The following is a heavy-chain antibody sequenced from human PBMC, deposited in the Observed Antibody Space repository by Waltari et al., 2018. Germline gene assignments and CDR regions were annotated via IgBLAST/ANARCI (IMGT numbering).Heavy chain of an antibody. Sequence: EVQLAGSGGGLVQRGRTLGLSGTAAGSNFGDYAMTWVRQVPGKGLEWVGFIRSKTYGGAPEYAASVKGRFTISRDDSKSVAYLQMNSLRTEDTALYYCTRADGMTDLDYWGQGALVTVSS. CDR3: TRADGMTDLDY. CDR1: GSNFGDYA. CDR2: IRSKTYGGAP. V-gene: IGHV3-49*04. J-gene: IGHJ4*02.